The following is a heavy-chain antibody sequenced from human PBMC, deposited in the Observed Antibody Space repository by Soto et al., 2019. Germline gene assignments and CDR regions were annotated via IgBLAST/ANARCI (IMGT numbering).Heavy chain of an antibody. CDR2: ISHDGSSQ. V-gene: IGHV3-30*03. D-gene: IGHD3-10*01. Sequence: GGSLKLSCAASGVTFSISSMNGVRQAPGKGLEWVAVISHDGSSQFYTDSVKGRFYISRDNSRNKMFLQMNSLRPEDTAVYFCARPPVGISIKLVAFEIWGQGTMVTVSS. CDR1: GVTFSISS. CDR3: ARPPVGISIKLVAFEI. J-gene: IGHJ3*02.